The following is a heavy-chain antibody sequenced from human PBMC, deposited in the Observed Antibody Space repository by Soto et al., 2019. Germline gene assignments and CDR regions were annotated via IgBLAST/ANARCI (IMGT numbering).Heavy chain of an antibody. CDR2: IYYSGST. CDR3: ARHGGYFPR. Sequence: SETLSLTCTVSGGSISSYYWSWIRQPPGKGLEWIGYIYYSGSTNYNPSLKSRVTISVDTSKNQFSLKLSSVTAADTAVYYCARHGGYFPRWGQGTLVTVSS. J-gene: IGHJ4*02. V-gene: IGHV4-59*08. D-gene: IGHD3-22*01. CDR1: GGSISSYY.